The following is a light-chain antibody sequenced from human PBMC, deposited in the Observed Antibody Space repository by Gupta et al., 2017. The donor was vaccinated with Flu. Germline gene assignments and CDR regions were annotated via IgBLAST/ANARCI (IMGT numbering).Light chain of an antibody. CDR2: AAS. J-gene: IGKJ4*01. CDR1: GNGRL. Sequence: TSAAGIGRRKCAHHWPGGEGNGRLVSLVQQKPGKAPNPLIYAASSLQSGVPSRFSGSGSGTDFTLTISSLQPEDFATYYCQQADSFPLTFGGGTKVEIK. V-gene: IGKV1-12*01. CDR3: QQADSFPLT.